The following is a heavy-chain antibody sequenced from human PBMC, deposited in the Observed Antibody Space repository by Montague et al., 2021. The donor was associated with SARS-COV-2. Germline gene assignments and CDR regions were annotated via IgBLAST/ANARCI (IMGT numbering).Heavy chain of an antibody. D-gene: IGHD4-17*01. CDR1: GGSISTGSYY. V-gene: IGHV4-39*01. CDR2: IYYSGDT. CDR3: VRGGDYTDYGRVDY. J-gene: IGHJ4*02. Sequence: ETLSLTCSFSGGSISTGSYYWGWIRQPPRKGLEWIGSIYYSGDTXYKPSLKSRVTISVDTSKNQFSLRLSSVTAADTAVYYCVRGGDYTDYGRVDYWGQGTLVIVSS.